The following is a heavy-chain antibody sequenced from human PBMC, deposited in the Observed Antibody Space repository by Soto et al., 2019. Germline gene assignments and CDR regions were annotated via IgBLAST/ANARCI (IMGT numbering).Heavy chain of an antibody. CDR1: GYTFTSYD. Sequence: ASVKVSCKASGYTFTSYDINWLRQATGQGLEWMGWMNPNSGNTGYAQKFQGRVTMTRNTSISTAYMELSSLRSEDTAVYYCARAPYWSYYYDSSGYLGFDYWGQGTLVTVS. V-gene: IGHV1-8*01. CDR3: ARAPYWSYYYDSSGYLGFDY. CDR2: MNPNSGNT. D-gene: IGHD3-22*01. J-gene: IGHJ4*02.